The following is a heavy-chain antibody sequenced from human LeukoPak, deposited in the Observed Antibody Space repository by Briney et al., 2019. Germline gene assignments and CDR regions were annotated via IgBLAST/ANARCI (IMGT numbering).Heavy chain of an antibody. CDR2: SIPIFGTA. Sequence: SVMVSCKAAGCNVISYGICRVRQAPGQWLEWMGGSIPIFGTANYAQKFQGRVTITADESTSTAYMELSGLRSEDTAVYYCARYRRGYSGYEFDYYYYGMDVWGQGTTVTVSS. J-gene: IGHJ6*02. CDR1: GCNVISYG. V-gene: IGHV1-69*13. D-gene: IGHD5-12*01. CDR3: ARYRRGYSGYEFDYYYYGMDV.